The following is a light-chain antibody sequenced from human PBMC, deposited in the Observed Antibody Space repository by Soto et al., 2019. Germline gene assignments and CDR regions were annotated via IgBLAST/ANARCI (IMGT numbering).Light chain of an antibody. CDR2: DVS. CDR3: SSYTSSSLYV. CDR1: SSDVGGYDY. Sequence: QSVLTQPASGYGSPGQSITISCTGTSSDVGGYDYVSWYQHHPGKAPKLMIYDVSNRPSGVSNRFSGSKSGNTASLTISGLQAEDEADYYCSSYTSSSLYVFGTGTKVTVL. J-gene: IGLJ1*01. V-gene: IGLV2-14*03.